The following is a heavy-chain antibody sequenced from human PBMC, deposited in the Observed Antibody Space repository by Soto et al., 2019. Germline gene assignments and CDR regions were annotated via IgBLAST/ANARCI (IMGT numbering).Heavy chain of an antibody. V-gene: IGHV4-39*01. CDR1: GGSISSSSYY. CDR3: ASQVGATRGWFDP. CDR2: IYYSGST. J-gene: IGHJ5*02. D-gene: IGHD1-26*01. Sequence: SETLSLTCTVSGGSISSSSYYWGWIRQPPGKGLEWIGSIYYSGSTYYNPSLKSRVTISVDTSKNQFSLKLSSVTAADTAVYYCASQVGATRGWFDPWGQGTLVTVSS.